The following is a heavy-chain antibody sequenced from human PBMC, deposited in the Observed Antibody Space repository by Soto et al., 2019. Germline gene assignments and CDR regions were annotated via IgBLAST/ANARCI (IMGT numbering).Heavy chain of an antibody. CDR3: ARREIQGPFDY. CDR2: IYYSGTT. V-gene: IGHV4-28*01. CDR1: GYSISSSNW. D-gene: IGHD1-26*01. Sequence: PSETLSLTCAVSGYSISSSNWWGWIRQPPGKGLEWIGYIYYSGTTYYNPSLKSRVTMSVDTSKNQFSLKLTSLTALDTAVFYCARREIQGPFDYGGQGTRVTVSS. J-gene: IGHJ4*02.